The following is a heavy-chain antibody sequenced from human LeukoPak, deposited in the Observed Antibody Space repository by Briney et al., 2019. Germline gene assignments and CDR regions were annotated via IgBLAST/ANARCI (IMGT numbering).Heavy chain of an antibody. CDR2: IFPGDSDA. D-gene: IGHD2-15*01. Sequence: GESLKTSCKGSGYTFTNHWIGWVRQMPGKGLEWMGIIFPGDSDARYSPSFQGQVTISVDKSSTTTYLHWASLKASDTAVYYCARHSSIAATDPMDYWGQGTLITVSS. CDR1: GYTFTNHW. J-gene: IGHJ4*01. CDR3: ARHSSIAATDPMDY. V-gene: IGHV5-51*01.